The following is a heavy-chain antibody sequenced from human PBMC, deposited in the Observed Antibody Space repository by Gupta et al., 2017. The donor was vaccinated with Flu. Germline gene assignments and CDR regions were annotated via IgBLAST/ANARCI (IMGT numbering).Heavy chain of an antibody. J-gene: IGHJ4*02. V-gene: IGHV3-21*01. CDR2: ISSSSSYI. D-gene: IGHD1-26*01. CDR3: TRAWGGSYWYFDY. Sequence: RQAPGKGLECVSSISSSSSYIYYADSVKGRFTISRDNAKTSVYLQMNSLRAEDTAVYYCTRAWGGSYWYFDYWGQGTLVTVSS.